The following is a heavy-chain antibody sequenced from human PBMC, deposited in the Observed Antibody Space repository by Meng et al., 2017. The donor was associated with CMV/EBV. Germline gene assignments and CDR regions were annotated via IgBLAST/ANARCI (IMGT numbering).Heavy chain of an antibody. J-gene: IGHJ4*02. V-gene: IGHV3-30*04. CDR1: GFTFSSYA. D-gene: IGHD3/OR15-3a*01. CDR2: ISYDGNKK. CDR3: ARDKGTGAFDY. Sequence: GGSLRLSCAASGFTFSSYAMHWVRQAPGKGLEWVAFISYDGNKKKYADSVTGRFTISRDTPKDTLYLEVKSLKTDDTAIYYCARDKGTGAFDYWGQGSLVTRLL.